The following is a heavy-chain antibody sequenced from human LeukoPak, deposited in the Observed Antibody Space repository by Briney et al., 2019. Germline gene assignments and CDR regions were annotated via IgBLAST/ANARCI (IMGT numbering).Heavy chain of an antibody. Sequence: GGSLRLSCAASGFTFSSYWMSWVRQAPGKGLEWVANIKQDGSEKYYVDSVKGRFTITRDNAKNSLYLQMNSLRAEDTAVYYCARDPYSGSYGDYYYYFMDVWGKGTTVTISS. D-gene: IGHD1-26*01. CDR3: ARDPYSGSYGDYYYYFMDV. CDR2: IKQDGSEK. V-gene: IGHV3-7*01. CDR1: GFTFSSYW. J-gene: IGHJ6*03.